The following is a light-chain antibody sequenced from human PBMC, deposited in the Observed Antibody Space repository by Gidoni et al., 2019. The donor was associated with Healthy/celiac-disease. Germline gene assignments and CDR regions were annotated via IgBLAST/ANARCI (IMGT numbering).Light chain of an antibody. CDR2: AAS. CDR1: QSISSY. Sequence: DIQMTQSPSSLSASVGDRVTITCRASQSISSYLNWYQQKPGKAPKLLIYAASSLQSPVPSRFSGSGSGTDFTLTISSLQPEDFATYYCQQSYSTPRTFGQGTKVKIK. V-gene: IGKV1-39*01. J-gene: IGKJ1*01. CDR3: QQSYSTPRT.